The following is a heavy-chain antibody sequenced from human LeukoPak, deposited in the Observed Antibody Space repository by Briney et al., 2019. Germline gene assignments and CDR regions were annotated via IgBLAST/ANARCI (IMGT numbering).Heavy chain of an antibody. CDR1: GYTFTYYG. J-gene: IGHJ4*02. D-gene: IGHD6-19*01. CDR3: ARVRTAGSGWTQKDFDY. V-gene: IGHV1-18*01. CDR2: VSPYSGHT. Sequence: ASVKVSCKASGYTFTYYGISWLRQAPGQGLEWMGWVSPYSGHTNYTQNLQGRITLTTDTSTSTAYMELSSLRSEDTAVYYCARVRTAGSGWTQKDFDYWGQGTLVTVSS.